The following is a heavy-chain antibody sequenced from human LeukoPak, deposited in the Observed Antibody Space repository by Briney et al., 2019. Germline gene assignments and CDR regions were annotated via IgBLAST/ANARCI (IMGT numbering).Heavy chain of an antibody. CDR1: GFTFSNYS. V-gene: IGHV3-21*01. Sequence: SGGSLRLSCAASGFTFSNYSMNWVRQAPGKGLEWVSSIRSSSAYIYYADSVKGRFTISRDNAKSSLYLQMNSLRAEDTAVYYCATSGVYYYDSSGLRSDAFDIWGQGTMVTVSS. J-gene: IGHJ3*02. CDR3: ATSGVYYYDSSGLRSDAFDI. D-gene: IGHD3-22*01. CDR2: IRSSSAYI.